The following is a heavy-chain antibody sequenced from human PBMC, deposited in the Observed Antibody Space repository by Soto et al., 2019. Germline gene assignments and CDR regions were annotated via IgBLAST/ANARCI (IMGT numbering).Heavy chain of an antibody. CDR2: VYYTWST. Sequence: SETLSLTCSFSGASLRGTYYYLSSIRQSPGKGLEWIGYVYYTWSTYYNPSLMSRLTIPVDTSKNQFSLKLTSVTAAETAVYYCVRTAREGAVAPHWFDRWGQGTQVTVSS. V-gene: IGHV4-30-4*01. CDR1: GASLRGTYYY. CDR3: VRTAREGAVAPHWFDR. D-gene: IGHD2-21*02. J-gene: IGHJ5*02.